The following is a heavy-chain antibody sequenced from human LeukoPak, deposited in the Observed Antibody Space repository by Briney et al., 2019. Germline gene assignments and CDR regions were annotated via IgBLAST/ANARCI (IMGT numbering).Heavy chain of an antibody. CDR2: ISSSGSTI. CDR1: GFTFSDYY. V-gene: IGHV3-11*04. J-gene: IGHJ6*03. Sequence: GGSLRLSCAPSGFTFSDYYMTWIRQAPGKGLEWVSYISSSGSTIYYADSVKGRFTISRDNAKNSLYLQMNSLRAEDTAVYYCARGLSPYYYYYMDVWGKGTTVTVSS. CDR3: ARGLSPYYYYYMDV.